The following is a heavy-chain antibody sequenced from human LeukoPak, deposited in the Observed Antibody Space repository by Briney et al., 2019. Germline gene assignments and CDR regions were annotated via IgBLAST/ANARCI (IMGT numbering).Heavy chain of an antibody. D-gene: IGHD6-13*01. CDR2: IYYSGST. J-gene: IGHJ4*02. Sequence: SETLSLTCTVSGGSVSSGSYYWSWIRQLPGKGLEWIGYIYYSGSTNYNPSLKSRVTISVDTSKNQFSLKLSSVTAADTAVYYCARTGYSSSWYNMDYWGQGTLVTVSS. CDR1: GGSVSSGSYY. V-gene: IGHV4-61*01. CDR3: ARTGYSSSWYNMDY.